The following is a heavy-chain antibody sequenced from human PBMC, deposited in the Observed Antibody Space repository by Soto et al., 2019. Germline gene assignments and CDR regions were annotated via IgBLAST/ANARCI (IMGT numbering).Heavy chain of an antibody. Sequence: QVQLVESGGGVVQPGRSLRLSCAASGFTFSSYGMHWVRQAPGKGLEWVAVISYDGSNKYYADSVKGRFTISRDNSKNTLYLQMYSLRAEDTAVYYCAKGGENWKAWVVDYYYGMDVWGQGTTVTVSS. V-gene: IGHV3-30*18. CDR1: GFTFSSYG. CDR2: ISYDGSNK. D-gene: IGHD1-1*01. CDR3: AKGGENWKAWVVDYYYGMDV. J-gene: IGHJ6*02.